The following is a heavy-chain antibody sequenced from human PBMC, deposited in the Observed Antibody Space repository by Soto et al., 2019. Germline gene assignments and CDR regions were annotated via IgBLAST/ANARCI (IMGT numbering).Heavy chain of an antibody. V-gene: IGHV1-69*13. Sequence: GASVKVACKASGGTFSSYAISWVRQAPGQGLEWMGGIIPIFGTANYAQKFQGRVTITADESTSTAYMELSSLRSEDTAVYYCARYGYSYSARFFDSRGQRTPVTVSA. D-gene: IGHD5-18*01. J-gene: IGHJ4*02. CDR1: GGTFSSYA. CDR3: ARYGYSYSARFFDS. CDR2: IIPIFGTA.